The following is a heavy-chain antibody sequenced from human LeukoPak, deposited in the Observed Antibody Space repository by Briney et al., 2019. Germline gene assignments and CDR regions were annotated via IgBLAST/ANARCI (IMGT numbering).Heavy chain of an antibody. CDR2: ITGSGVGT. J-gene: IGHJ5*02. CDR1: GFTFSSYA. Sequence: GGSLRLSCAASGFTFSSYAMNWVRQAPGKGLEWVSTITGSGVGTYVADPVKGRFTISRDNSKNTLYLQMNSLRADDTAVYYCAKEFSKTAWGQGTLVTVSS. V-gene: IGHV3-23*01. CDR3: AKEFSKTA. D-gene: IGHD2-2*01.